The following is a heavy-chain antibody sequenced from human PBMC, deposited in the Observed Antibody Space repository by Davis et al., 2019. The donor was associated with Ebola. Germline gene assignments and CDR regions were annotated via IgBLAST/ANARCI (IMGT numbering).Heavy chain of an antibody. CDR2: IYSGGNT. CDR1: GFNVGSNY. J-gene: IGHJ4*02. V-gene: IGHV3-53*01. Sequence: GGSLRLSCAASGFNVGSNYMNWVRQAPGKGLEWVSVIYSGGNTNYADSVKGRFTISRDNSKNTLHLQMHSLRAEDTAVYYCTLTVGSFDYWGQGTLVTVSS. CDR3: TLTVGSFDY. D-gene: IGHD1-20*01.